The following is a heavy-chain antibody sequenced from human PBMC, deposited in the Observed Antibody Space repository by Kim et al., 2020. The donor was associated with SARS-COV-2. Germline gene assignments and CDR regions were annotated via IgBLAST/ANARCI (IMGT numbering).Heavy chain of an antibody. CDR3: ARDPGWGSGSYLDY. Sequence: ANSVKGRFTNFRDNSKNTLYLQMGSLRAEDMAVYYCARDPGWGSGSYLDYWGQGTLVTVSS. D-gene: IGHD1-26*01. J-gene: IGHJ4*02. V-gene: IGHV3-64*01.